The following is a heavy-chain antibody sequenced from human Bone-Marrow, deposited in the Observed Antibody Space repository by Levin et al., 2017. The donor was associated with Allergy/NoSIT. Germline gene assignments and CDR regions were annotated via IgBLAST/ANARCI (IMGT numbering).Heavy chain of an antibody. CDR1: GFTFSSYA. Sequence: LSLTCAASGFTFSSYAMHWVRQAPGKGLEYVSAISSNGGSTYYADSVKGRFTISRDNSKNTLYLQMGSLRAEDMAVYYCARAGIGYCSGGSCSYYYYGMDGWGQGTTVTVSS. V-gene: IGHV3-64*02. CDR3: ARAGIGYCSGGSCSYYYYGMDG. D-gene: IGHD2-15*01. J-gene: IGHJ6*02. CDR2: ISSNGGST.